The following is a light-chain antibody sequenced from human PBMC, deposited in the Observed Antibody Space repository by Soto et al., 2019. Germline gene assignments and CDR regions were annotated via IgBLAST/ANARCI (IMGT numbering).Light chain of an antibody. Sequence: GDTVTITCRASQSINKWLAWYQQKPGKAPKLLIYKASSLASGVQSRFSGSESGTEFTLTISSLQPDDFATYYCQQYNSQYTFGQGTKVDIK. CDR3: QQYNSQYT. J-gene: IGKJ2*01. CDR1: QSINKW. V-gene: IGKV1-5*03. CDR2: KAS.